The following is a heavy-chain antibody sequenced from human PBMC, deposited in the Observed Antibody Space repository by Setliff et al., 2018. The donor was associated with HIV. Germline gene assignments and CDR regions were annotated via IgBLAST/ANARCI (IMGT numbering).Heavy chain of an antibody. CDR1: GGSISSSNYY. V-gene: IGHV4-39*07. CDR3: ARDLMAPDRYFDY. J-gene: IGHJ4*02. Sequence: ASETLSLTCTVSGGSISSSNYYWGWIRQPPGKGLEWIGSIYHSGSTYYNPSLKSRVTISVDTSKNQFSLKLSSVTAADTAVYYCARDLMAPDRYFDYWGQGTLVTVSS. CDR2: IYHSGST. D-gene: IGHD2-8*01.